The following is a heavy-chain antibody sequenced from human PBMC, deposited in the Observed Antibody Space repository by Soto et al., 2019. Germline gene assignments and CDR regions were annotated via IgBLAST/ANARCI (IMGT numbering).Heavy chain of an antibody. J-gene: IGHJ5*02. CDR3: ARGNRTFDFCESYNWFDP. D-gene: IGHD3-3*01. V-gene: IGHV1-69*01. CDR2: IIPIFGTA. CDR1: GGTFSSYA. Sequence: QVQLVQSGAEVKKPGSSVKVSCKASGGTFSSYAISWVRQAPGQGLEWMGGIIPIFGTANYAQKFQGRVTITADQSTSTAYMELSSLRSEDTAVYYCARGNRTFDFCESYNWFDPWGQGTLVTVSS.